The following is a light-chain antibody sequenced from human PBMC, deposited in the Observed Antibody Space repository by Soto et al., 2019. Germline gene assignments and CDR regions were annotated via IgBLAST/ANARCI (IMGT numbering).Light chain of an antibody. J-gene: IGKJ1*01. V-gene: IGKV3-20*01. CDR3: QQYGSSSWT. CDR1: QSGSSSY. CDR2: GAS. Sequence: EIVLTQSPSTLSLSSGERATLSCRASQSGSSSYLAWYQQKPGQAPRLLIYGASSRATGIPDRFSGSGSGTDFTLTISRLEPEDFAVYYCQQYGSSSWTFGQGTKVDIK.